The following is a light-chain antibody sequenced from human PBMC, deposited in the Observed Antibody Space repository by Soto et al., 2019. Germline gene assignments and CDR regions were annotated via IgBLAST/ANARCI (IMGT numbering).Light chain of an antibody. CDR3: QQYGSSPWT. Sequence: EIVLTQSPGTLSLSPGERATISCRASQSVSSSYLAWYQQKPSQAPRLLIYGTSSRATAIPDRFSGSGSGTDYTLTISRLEPEDFAVYYCQQYGSSPWTFGQGTKVEI. V-gene: IGKV3-20*01. CDR1: QSVSSSY. J-gene: IGKJ1*01. CDR2: GTS.